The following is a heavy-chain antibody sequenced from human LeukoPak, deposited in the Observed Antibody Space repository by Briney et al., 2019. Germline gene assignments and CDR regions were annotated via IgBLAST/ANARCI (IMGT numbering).Heavy chain of an antibody. D-gene: IGHD1-26*01. J-gene: IGHJ4*02. V-gene: IGHV3-23*01. CDR2: ITASGGST. CDR3: APGSNWPGYFDY. CDR1: GFTFRNSV. Sequence: PGGSLRLSCAASGFTFRNSVMSWVRQAPGKGLEWVSSITASGGSTYYADSVKGRFTISRGNSKNTLYLQMNSLTVEDTAVYYCAPGSNWPGYFDYWGKGTMVTVSS.